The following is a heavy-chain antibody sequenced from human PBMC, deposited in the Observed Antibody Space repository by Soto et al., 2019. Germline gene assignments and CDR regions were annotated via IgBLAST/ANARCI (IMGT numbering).Heavy chain of an antibody. V-gene: IGHV3-48*03. CDR2: ISGSGSTA. J-gene: IGHJ4*02. CDR3: TRAAWFPYLSFY. D-gene: IGHD3-10*01. Sequence: GGSLRLSCAASGFTFSRFELHWVRQAPGKGLEWISYISGSGSTAYYASSVEGRFTISRDNANNSVYLQMDSLRAEDTALYYCTRAAWFPYLSFYWGQGALVTVSS. CDR1: GFTFSRFE.